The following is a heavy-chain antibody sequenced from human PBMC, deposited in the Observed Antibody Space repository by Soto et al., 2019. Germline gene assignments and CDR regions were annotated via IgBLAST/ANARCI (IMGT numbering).Heavy chain of an antibody. D-gene: IGHD2-15*01. CDR1: GFTFSGSA. Sequence: GGSLRLSCAASGFTFSGSAMHWVRQASGKGLEWVGRIRSKANSYATAYAASVKGRFTISRDDSKNTAYLQMNSLKTEDTAVYYCTPIHDRLLLYYFDYWGQGTLVTVSS. CDR2: IRSKANSYAT. CDR3: TPIHDRLLLYYFDY. J-gene: IGHJ4*02. V-gene: IGHV3-73*01.